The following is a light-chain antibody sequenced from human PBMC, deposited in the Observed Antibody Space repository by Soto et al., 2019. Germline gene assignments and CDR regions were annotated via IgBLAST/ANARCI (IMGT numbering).Light chain of an antibody. CDR1: QTISSW. CDR3: QQANSFPPSIT. J-gene: IGKJ5*01. V-gene: IGKV1-5*03. Sequence: DIQMTQSPSTLSGSVGDRVTITCRASQTISSWLAWYQQKPGKAPKLLIYKASTLKSGVPSRFSGSGSGTEFTLTISSLQPDDFATYYCQQANSFPPSITFGQGTRLEIK. CDR2: KAS.